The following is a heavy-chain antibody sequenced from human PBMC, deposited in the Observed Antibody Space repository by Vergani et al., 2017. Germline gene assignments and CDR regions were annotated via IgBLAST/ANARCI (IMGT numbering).Heavy chain of an antibody. Sequence: QVQLQQWGAGLLKPSETLSLTCAVYGGSFSGYYWSWIRQPPGKGLEWIGEINHSGSTNYNPSLKSRVTISVDTSKNQFSLKLSSVTAADTAVYYCARAPNYDFWSGYRPPPNYYYYYGMDVWGQGTTVTVSS. V-gene: IGHV4-34*01. CDR3: ARAPNYDFWSGYRPPPNYYYYYGMDV. CDR2: INHSGST. CDR1: GGSFSGYY. D-gene: IGHD3-3*01. J-gene: IGHJ6*02.